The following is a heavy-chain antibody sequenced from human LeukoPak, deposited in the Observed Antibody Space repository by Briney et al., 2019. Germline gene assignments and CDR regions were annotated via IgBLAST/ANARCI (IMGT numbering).Heavy chain of an antibody. D-gene: IGHD5-24*01. J-gene: IGHJ4*02. CDR2: ISYDGSNK. CDR1: GFTFSSYA. V-gene: IGHV3-30-3*01. CDR3: ARELRDGYRSETYYFDY. Sequence: GGSLRLSCAASGFTFSSYAMHWVRQAPGKGLEWVAVISYDGSNKYYADSVKGRFTISRDNSKNTLYLQMNSLRAEDTAVYYCARELRDGYRSETYYFDYWGQGTLVTVSS.